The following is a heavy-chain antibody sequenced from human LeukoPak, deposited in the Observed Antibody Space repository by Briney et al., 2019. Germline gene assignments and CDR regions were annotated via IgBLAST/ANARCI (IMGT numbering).Heavy chain of an antibody. CDR2: INPDSGGT. Sequence: ASVKVSCKASGYTFTGYYMHWVRQAPGQGLEWMGWINPDSGGTKYAQKFQGRVSMTRDTSSSTAYMELSRLRSDDTAVYDCARAHDFWSGFYPVDYWGQGTLVTVSS. D-gene: IGHD3-3*01. CDR3: ARAHDFWSGFYPVDY. V-gene: IGHV1-2*02. CDR1: GYTFTGYY. J-gene: IGHJ4*02.